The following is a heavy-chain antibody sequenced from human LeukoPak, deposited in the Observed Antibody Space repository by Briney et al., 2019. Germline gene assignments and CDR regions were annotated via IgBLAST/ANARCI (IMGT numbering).Heavy chain of an antibody. J-gene: IGHJ5*02. CDR1: GYTFTSHD. D-gene: IGHD3-3*01. CDR3: ARVYYDFWSGYYVNWFDP. Sequence: ASVKVSCKASGYTFTSHDINWVRQVTGQGLEWMGWMNPNSGNTGYAQKFQGRVTMTRNTSISTAYMELSSLRSEDTAVYYCARVYYDFWSGYYVNWFDPWGQGTLVTVSS. V-gene: IGHV1-8*01. CDR2: MNPNSGNT.